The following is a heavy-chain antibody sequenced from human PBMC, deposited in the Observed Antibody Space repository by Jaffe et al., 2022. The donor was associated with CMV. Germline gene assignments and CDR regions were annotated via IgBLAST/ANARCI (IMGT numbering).Heavy chain of an antibody. CDR2: INAGNGNT. CDR3: ARYGGGGMTTVNWYFDL. CDR1: GYTFTSYA. Sequence: QVQLVQSGAEVKKPGASVKVSCKASGYTFTSYAMHWVRQAPGQRLEWMGWINAGNGNTKYSQKFQGRVTITRDTSASTAYMELSSLRSEDTAVYYCARYGGGGMTTVNWYFDLWGRGTLVTVSS. D-gene: IGHD4-4*01. V-gene: IGHV1-3*01. J-gene: IGHJ2*01.